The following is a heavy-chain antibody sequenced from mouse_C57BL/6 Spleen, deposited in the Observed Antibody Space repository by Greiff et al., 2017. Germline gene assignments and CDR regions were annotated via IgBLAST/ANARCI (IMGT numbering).Heavy chain of an antibody. J-gene: IGHJ4*01. CDR1: GFNFKDYY. D-gene: IGHD2-5*01. V-gene: IGHV14-2*01. CDR2: IDPEDGET. Sequence: EVKLMASWAELVKPGASVKLSCTASGFNFKDYYMHWVKQRTEQGLEWIGRIDPEDGETKYAQKFQGKATITADTSSNTAYLQLSSLTSEDTAVYYCALSNSPYYYDMDYWGQGTSVTVSS. CDR3: ALSNSPYYYDMDY.